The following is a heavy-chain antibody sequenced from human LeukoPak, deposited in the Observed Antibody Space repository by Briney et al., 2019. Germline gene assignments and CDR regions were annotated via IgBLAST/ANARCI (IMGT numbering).Heavy chain of an antibody. CDR3: ARDLHNQYYGSGSSNFDY. CDR1: GGSFSGYY. Sequence: SETLSLTCAVYGGSFSGYYWSWIRQPPGKGLEWIGEINHSGSTNYNPSLKSRVTISVDTSKNQFSLKLSSVTAADTAVYYCARDLHNQYYGSGSSNFDYWGQGTLVTVSS. CDR2: INHSGST. V-gene: IGHV4-34*01. D-gene: IGHD3-10*01. J-gene: IGHJ4*02.